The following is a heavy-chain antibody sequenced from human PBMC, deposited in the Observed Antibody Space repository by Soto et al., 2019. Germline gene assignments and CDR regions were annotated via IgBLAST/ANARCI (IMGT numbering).Heavy chain of an antibody. J-gene: IGHJ4*02. CDR2: ISDDGSRA. V-gene: IGHV3-74*01. D-gene: IGHD4-4*01. Sequence: EVQLVESGGDLVQPGGSLRLSCTASGFTFSMYWMHWVRQVPGKGPEWVSRISDDGSRADYADSVKGRFTISRDNAKNTIYLEMHVLRADDTAGYYCTRGPRPSTVGTGAFWGQGTPVTVSS. CDR1: GFTFSMYW. CDR3: TRGPRPSTVGTGAF.